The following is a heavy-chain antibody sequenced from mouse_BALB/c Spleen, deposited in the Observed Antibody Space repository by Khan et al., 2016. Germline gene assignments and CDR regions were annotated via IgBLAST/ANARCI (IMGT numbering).Heavy chain of an antibody. D-gene: IGHD1-1*01. CDR1: GYSITSDYA. J-gene: IGHJ2*01. CDR3: ARYYYGSRYYFDY. Sequence: VQLKQSGPGLVKPSQSLSLTCTVTGYSITSDYAWNWIRQFPGNKLEWMGYISYSGSTSYNPSLKSRISITRDTSKNQFFLQLNSVTTEDTATYYCARYYYGSRYYFDYWGQGTTLTVSS. V-gene: IGHV3-2*02. CDR2: ISYSGST.